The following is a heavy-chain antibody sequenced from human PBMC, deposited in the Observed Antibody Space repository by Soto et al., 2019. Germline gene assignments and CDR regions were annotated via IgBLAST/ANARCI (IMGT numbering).Heavy chain of an antibody. Sequence: PGGALRLSCAASGFHFSTYRMSWVRRAPGKGLEWVSSITANSDYTYHADSLKGRFTISRDNAKSSLYLQMNNLRVDDTALYFCTQVDGYTHPSDFWGQVTQVTAS. CDR1: GFHFSTYR. J-gene: IGHJ4*02. CDR2: ITANSDYT. CDR3: TQVDGYTHPSDF. V-gene: IGHV3-21*01. D-gene: IGHD5-12*01.